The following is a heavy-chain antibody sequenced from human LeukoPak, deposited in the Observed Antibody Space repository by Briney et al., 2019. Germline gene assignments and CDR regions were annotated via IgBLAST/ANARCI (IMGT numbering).Heavy chain of an antibody. CDR2: IYYSGST. D-gene: IGHD6-19*01. Sequence: PSETLSLTCTVSGGSISSYYWSWIRQPPGKGLEWIGYIYYSGSTNYNPSLKSRVTISVDTSKNQFSLKLSSVTAADTAVYYCARGIYSNGWYAWFDPWGQGTLVTASS. CDR1: GGSISSYY. J-gene: IGHJ5*02. CDR3: ARGIYSNGWYAWFDP. V-gene: IGHV4-59*08.